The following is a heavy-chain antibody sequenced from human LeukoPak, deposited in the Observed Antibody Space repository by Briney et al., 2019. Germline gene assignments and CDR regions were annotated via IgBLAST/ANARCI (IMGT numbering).Heavy chain of an antibody. J-gene: IGHJ4*02. V-gene: IGHV3-43*01. Sequence: GGSLRLSCAASGFTFDDHTMHWVRQAPGKGLEWVSLISRNGVTTYYADSVKGRFTISRDNSKDSLYLQMNSLTSEDTGLYYCAKEKGSSGYFDYWGQGTLVTVSS. CDR2: ISRNGVTT. CDR3: AKEKGSSGYFDY. D-gene: IGHD6-6*01. CDR1: GFTFDDHT.